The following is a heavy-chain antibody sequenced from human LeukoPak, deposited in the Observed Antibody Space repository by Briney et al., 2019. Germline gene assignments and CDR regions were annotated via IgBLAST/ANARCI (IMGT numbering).Heavy chain of an antibody. V-gene: IGHV3-30*02. D-gene: IGHD6-19*01. J-gene: IGHJ3*02. Sequence: DSVKGRFTISRDNSKNTLYLQMNSLRAEDTAVYYCAKSMEQWLEDDAFDIWGQGTMVTVSS. CDR3: AKSMEQWLEDDAFDI.